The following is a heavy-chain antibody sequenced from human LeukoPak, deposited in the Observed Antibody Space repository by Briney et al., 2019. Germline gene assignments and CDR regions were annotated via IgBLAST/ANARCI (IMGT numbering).Heavy chain of an antibody. CDR1: GYTFTSYD. J-gene: IGHJ4*02. CDR2: MNPNSGNT. CDR3: APLEYYDFWSGYKR. V-gene: IGHV1-8*01. Sequence: ASVKVSCKASGYTFTSYDINWVRQATGQGLEWMGWMNPNSGNTGYAQKFQGRVTMTRNTSISTAYMELSSLRSEDTAVYYCAPLEYYDFWSGYKRWGQGTLVTVSS. D-gene: IGHD3-3*01.